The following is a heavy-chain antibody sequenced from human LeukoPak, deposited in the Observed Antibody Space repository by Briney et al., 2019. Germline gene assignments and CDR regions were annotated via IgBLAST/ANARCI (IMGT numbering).Heavy chain of an antibody. Sequence: ASVKVSCKSSGYTFTGYYVHWVRQAPGQGLEWMGWNNPYSGGTNYAQKFQGRVTMTRDMSISTAYLELNRLTSDDTAVYYCARGGGLELWGWFDPWGQGTLVTVSS. CDR2: NNPYSGGT. D-gene: IGHD3-16*01. CDR1: GYTFTGYY. J-gene: IGHJ5*02. V-gene: IGHV1-2*02. CDR3: ARGGGLELWGWFDP.